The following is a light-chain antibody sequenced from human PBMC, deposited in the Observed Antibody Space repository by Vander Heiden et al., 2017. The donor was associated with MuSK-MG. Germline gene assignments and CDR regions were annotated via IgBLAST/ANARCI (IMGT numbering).Light chain of an antibody. CDR1: QSITNS. Sequence: DIQMTQSPSSLSASVGDRVTITCRASQSITNSLNWYQHKPGKAPNLLIYAASTLQSGVPSRFSGSGSGTDFTLTISSLQPEDFASYYCQQSHSFPRTFGQGTKVDMK. CDR3: QQSHSFPRT. CDR2: AAS. V-gene: IGKV1-39*01. J-gene: IGKJ1*01.